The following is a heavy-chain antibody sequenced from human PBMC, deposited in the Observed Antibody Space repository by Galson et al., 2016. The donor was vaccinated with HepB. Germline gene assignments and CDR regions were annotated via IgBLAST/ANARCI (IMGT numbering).Heavy chain of an antibody. Sequence: SLRLSCAASGFTFSSHSMTWVRQALGKGLEWVSVISGSGGSTYYADSVKGRFTISRDNSKNTVYQQMNSLRAEDTAVYYCAKGDWTHAFDIWGQGTMVTVSS. V-gene: IGHV3-23*01. CDR1: GFTFSSHS. D-gene: IGHD3/OR15-3a*01. CDR3: AKGDWTHAFDI. CDR2: ISGSGGST. J-gene: IGHJ3*02.